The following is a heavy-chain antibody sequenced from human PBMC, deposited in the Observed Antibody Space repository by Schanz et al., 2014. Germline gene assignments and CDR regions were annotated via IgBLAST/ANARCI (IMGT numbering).Heavy chain of an antibody. CDR1: GYTFTAYG. D-gene: IGHD4-17*01. CDR2: IIPILGIA. CDR3: ARGYGDSPTDF. Sequence: VQLVQSGAEVQKLGASVKVSCQTSGYTFTAYGINWVRQAPGQGLEWMGRIIPILGIANYAQKFQGRVTITADRSTSTAYMELSSLRSEDTAVYYCARGYGDSPTDFWGQGTLVTVSS. J-gene: IGHJ4*02. V-gene: IGHV1-69*09.